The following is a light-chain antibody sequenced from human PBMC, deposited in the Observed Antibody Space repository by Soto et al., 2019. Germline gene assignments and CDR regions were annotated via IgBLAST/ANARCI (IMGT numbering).Light chain of an antibody. V-gene: IGKV3-15*01. CDR3: QQYNNWPIT. J-gene: IGKJ5*01. CDR2: GAS. CDR1: QSVSSD. Sequence: EIVVPQSPATLSVSPGARATLSCRASQSVSSDLAWYRQKPGQAPRLLIYGASTRATGIPARFSGSGSGTEFTLTISSLQSEDFAGYYCQQYNNWPITFGQGTRLEI.